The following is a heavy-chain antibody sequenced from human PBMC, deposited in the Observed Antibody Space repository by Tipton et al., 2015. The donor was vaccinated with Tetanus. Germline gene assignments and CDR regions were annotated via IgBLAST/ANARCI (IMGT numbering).Heavy chain of an antibody. Sequence: GSLRLSCAASGFTFKSYTMNWVRQAPGNGLEWVAAISGSRLTPYYADSVKGRFTISRDNSKNMLYLQMNSLRAEDTAVYYCARSRPGIYFDYWGQGALVTVSS. CDR1: GFTFKSYT. V-gene: IGHV3-23*01. CDR2: ISGSRLTP. CDR3: ARSRPGIYFDY. J-gene: IGHJ4*02.